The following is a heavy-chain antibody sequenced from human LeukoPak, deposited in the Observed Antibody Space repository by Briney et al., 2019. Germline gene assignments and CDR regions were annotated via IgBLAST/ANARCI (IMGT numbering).Heavy chain of an antibody. D-gene: IGHD5-18*01. V-gene: IGHV3-23*01. J-gene: IGHJ6*02. CDR3: ARAETDTAMASSGRDRNYYYYGMDV. CDR1: GFTFSSYA. Sequence: GGSLRLSCAASGFTFSSYAMSWVRQAPGKGLEWVSAISGSGGSTYYADSVKGRFTISRDNAKNSLYLQMNSLRAEDTAVYYCARAETDTAMASSGRDRNYYYYGMDVWGQGTTVTVSS. CDR2: ISGSGGST.